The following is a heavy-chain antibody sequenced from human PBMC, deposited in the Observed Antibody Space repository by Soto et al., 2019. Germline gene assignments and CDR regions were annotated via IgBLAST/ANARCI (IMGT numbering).Heavy chain of an antibody. V-gene: IGHV3-30-3*01. CDR2: VSYDGSNK. CDR3: ARDGTVYNGIGYFQH. J-gene: IGHJ1*01. Sequence: QVQLVESGGGVVQPGRSLRLSCAASGFTFSNYAFHWVRQAPGKGLEWVAVVSYDGSNKYYADSVKGRFTISRDSSKTTLYLQMNSLRAEDTAVYYCARDGTVYNGIGYFQHWGQGTLVTVSS. CDR1: GFTFSNYA. D-gene: IGHD1-1*01.